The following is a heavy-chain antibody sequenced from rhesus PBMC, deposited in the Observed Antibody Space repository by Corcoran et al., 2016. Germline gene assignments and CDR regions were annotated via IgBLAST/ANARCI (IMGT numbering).Heavy chain of an antibody. J-gene: IGHJ6*01. Sequence: EVQLVESGGGLAKPGGSLRLSCAASGFTFSSYWMNWVRQAPGKGLEWVSAISSCGGSTYFAASVKGRFTISRDNSKNTLSLQMNSLRAEDTAVYYCAKSEYCSSTYCSSGGYYGLDSWGQGVVVTVSS. CDR3: AKSEYCSSTYCSSGGYYGLDS. CDR1: GFTFSSYW. V-gene: IGHV3S25*01. CDR2: ISSCGGST. D-gene: IGHD2-15*01.